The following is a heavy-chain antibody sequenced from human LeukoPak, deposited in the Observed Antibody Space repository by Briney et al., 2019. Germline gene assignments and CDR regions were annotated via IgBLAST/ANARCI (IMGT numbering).Heavy chain of an antibody. CDR3: ARRLFGELFGFDY. CDR1: GFTFCSYE. D-gene: IGHD3-10*01. J-gene: IGHJ4*02. V-gene: IGHV3-48*03. CDR2: ISSNSNSI. Sequence: GGSLRLSCKASGFTFCSYEMNWVRQAPGKGLEWLSYISSNSNSIYYAPYLQGRFTISRDNAENSLYLQMNSLRAEDTAVYYCARRLFGELFGFDYGGQGTLVTVSS.